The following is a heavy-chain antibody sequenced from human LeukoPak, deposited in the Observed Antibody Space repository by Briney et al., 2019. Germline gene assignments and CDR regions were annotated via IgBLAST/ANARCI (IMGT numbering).Heavy chain of an antibody. V-gene: IGHV4-39*01. Sequence: SETLSLACTVSGGSISSSSYYWGWIRQPPGKGRAWIGSIYYSGSTYYNPSLKSRVTISADTSKNQFSLKLSSVTAADTAVYYCARHVWGSYRYFDYWGQGTLVTVSS. J-gene: IGHJ4*02. D-gene: IGHD3-16*02. CDR3: ARHVWGSYRYFDY. CDR2: IYYSGST. CDR1: GGSISSSSYY.